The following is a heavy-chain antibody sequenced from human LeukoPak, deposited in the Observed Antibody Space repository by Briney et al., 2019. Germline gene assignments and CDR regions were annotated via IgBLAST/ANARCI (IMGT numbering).Heavy chain of an antibody. V-gene: IGHV3-15*01. CDR2: IKSKTDGGTT. CDR3: TTDYSSAQYYYYYYMDV. CDR1: GFTFSNAW. Sequence: GGSLRLSCAASGFTFSNAWMSWVRQAPGKGLEWVGRIKSKTDGGTTDYAAPVKGRFTISRDDSKNTLYLQMNSLKTEDTAVYYCTTDYSSAQYYYYYYMDVWGKGTTVTISS. J-gene: IGHJ6*03. D-gene: IGHD2-15*01.